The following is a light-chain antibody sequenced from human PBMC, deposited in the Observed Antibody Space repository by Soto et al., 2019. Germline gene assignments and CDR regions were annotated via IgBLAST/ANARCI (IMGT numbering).Light chain of an antibody. Sequence: DIQMTQSPSSLSASVGDRVTITCRASQSISSYLNWYQQKPGKAPHLLIYAASSLQSGVPSRFSGSRSGTDFTLTISSLQPEDFATYYCQQSHSTPLTFGGGTKVEI. CDR3: QQSHSTPLT. V-gene: IGKV1-39*01. J-gene: IGKJ4*01. CDR1: QSISSY. CDR2: AAS.